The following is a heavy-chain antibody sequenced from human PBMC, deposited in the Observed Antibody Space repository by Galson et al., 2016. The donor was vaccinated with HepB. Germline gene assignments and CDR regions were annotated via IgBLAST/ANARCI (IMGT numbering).Heavy chain of an antibody. CDR1: GFTFSRYE. D-gene: IGHD1-26*01. J-gene: IGHJ4*02. Sequence: SLRLSCAASGFTFSRYEMNWVRQAPGKGLEWVSYISSSGTTIYYADSVKGRFTISRDNAKNSLYLQMNSLRAEDTAVYYCAKVHYSGRHLILDYWGQGTLVTVSS. CDR2: ISSSGTTI. V-gene: IGHV3-48*03. CDR3: AKVHYSGRHLILDY.